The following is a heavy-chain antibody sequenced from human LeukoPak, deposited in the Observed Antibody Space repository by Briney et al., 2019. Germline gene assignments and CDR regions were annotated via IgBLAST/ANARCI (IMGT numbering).Heavy chain of an antibody. D-gene: IGHD2-2*01. CDR3: ASEGYCSSTSCYWGNY. V-gene: IGHV1-2*06. Sequence: GASVKVSCKASGYTFTGYYMHWVRQAPGQGLEWMGRTNPNSGGTNYAQKFQGRVTTTRDTSISTAYMELSRLRSDDTAVYYCASEGYCSSTSCYWGNYWGQGTLVTVSS. J-gene: IGHJ4*02. CDR1: GYTFTGYY. CDR2: TNPNSGGT.